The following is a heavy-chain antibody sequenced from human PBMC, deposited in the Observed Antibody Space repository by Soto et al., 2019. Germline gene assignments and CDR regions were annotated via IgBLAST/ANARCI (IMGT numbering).Heavy chain of an antibody. J-gene: IGHJ6*02. CDR2: ISSSSSYI. D-gene: IGHD3-3*01. Sequence: PGGSLRLSCAASGFTFSSYSMNWVRQAPGKGLEWVSSISSSSSYIYYADSVKGRFTISRDNAKNSLYLQMNSLRAEDTAVYYCAGSITISHYYGMDVWGQGTTVTVFS. V-gene: IGHV3-21*01. CDR3: AGSITISHYYGMDV. CDR1: GFTFSSYS.